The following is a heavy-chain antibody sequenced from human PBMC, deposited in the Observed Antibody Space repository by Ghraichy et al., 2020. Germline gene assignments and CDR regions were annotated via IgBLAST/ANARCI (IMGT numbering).Heavy chain of an antibody. D-gene: IGHD3-3*01. V-gene: IGHV3-66*01. CDR2: IYSGGST. CDR1: GFTVSSNY. Sequence: GGSLRLSCAASGFTVSSNYMSWVRQAPGKGLEWVSVIYSGGSTYYADSVKGRFTISRDNSKNTLYLQMNSLRAEDTAVYYCARVPDHEFGVVMPFDYWGQGTLVTVSS. CDR3: ARVPDHEFGVVMPFDY. J-gene: IGHJ4*02.